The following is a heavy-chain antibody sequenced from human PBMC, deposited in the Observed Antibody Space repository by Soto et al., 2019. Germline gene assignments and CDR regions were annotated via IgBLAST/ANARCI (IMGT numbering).Heavy chain of an antibody. J-gene: IGHJ4*02. CDR1: GFTFDDYA. D-gene: IGHD2-2*01. CDR3: AKDKGSVVVPAAYFDY. Sequence: EVQLVESGGGLVQPGRSLRLSCAASGFTFDDYAMHWVRQAPGKGLEWVSGISWNSGSIGYADSVKGRFTISRDNAQNSLYLQMNSLRAEDTALYYCAKDKGSVVVPAAYFDYWGQGTLVTVSS. CDR2: ISWNSGSI. V-gene: IGHV3-9*01.